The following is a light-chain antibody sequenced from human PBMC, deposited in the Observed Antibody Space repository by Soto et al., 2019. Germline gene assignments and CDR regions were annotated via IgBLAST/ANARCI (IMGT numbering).Light chain of an antibody. Sequence: QSVLTQPASVSGSPGQSITVSCTGTSSDIGGYNYVSWYQQHPGKAPKLMVYEVTNRPSGVSDRFSGSKSGNTASLTISGRQADEEGYYYCSSYKSSSTIYVFGTGTKLTVL. V-gene: IGLV2-14*01. CDR2: EVT. CDR1: SSDIGGYNY. J-gene: IGLJ1*01. CDR3: SSYKSSSTIYV.